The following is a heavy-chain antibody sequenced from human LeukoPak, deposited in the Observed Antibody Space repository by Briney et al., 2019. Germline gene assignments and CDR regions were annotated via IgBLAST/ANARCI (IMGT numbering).Heavy chain of an antibody. D-gene: IGHD3-10*01. J-gene: IGHJ5*02. CDR3: ARISTTMIRGVTNWFDP. CDR2: INWNGGST. Sequence: GGSLRLSCAASGFIFDDYGMTWVRQAPGKGLEWVSGINWNGGSTGYGDSVKGRFTISRDNVKNSLYLQMNSLRAEDTALYFCARISTTMIRGVTNWFDPWGQGTLVTVSS. CDR1: GFIFDDYG. V-gene: IGHV3-20*04.